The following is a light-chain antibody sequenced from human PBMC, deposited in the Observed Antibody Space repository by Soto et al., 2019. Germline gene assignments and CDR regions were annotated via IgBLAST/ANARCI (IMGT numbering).Light chain of an antibody. Sequence: EIVLTQSPGTLSLSPGERATLSCRASQSVSNNYLAWYQQKPGQAPRLLIYGASNRATGMPDRFSGSGSGTDFTLTISRLEPEEFAVDYCQQYGSSGTVGQGTKGEIK. CDR1: QSVSNNY. V-gene: IGKV3-20*01. CDR2: GAS. J-gene: IGKJ1*01. CDR3: QQYGSSGT.